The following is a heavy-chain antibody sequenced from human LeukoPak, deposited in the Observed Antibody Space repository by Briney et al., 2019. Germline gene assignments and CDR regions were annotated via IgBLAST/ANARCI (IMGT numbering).Heavy chain of an antibody. V-gene: IGHV3-23*01. CDR3: ARGGYSSSWYGRVGWFDP. CDR2: ISGNGGST. J-gene: IGHJ5*02. CDR1: GFTFSSYA. D-gene: IGHD6-13*01. Sequence: PGGSLRLSCAASGFTFSSYAMSWVRQAPGKGLEWVSGISGNGGSTYYADSVKGRFTMSRDNSKNTLSLQMNSLRAEDTAVYYCARGGYSSSWYGRVGWFDPWGQGTLVTVSS.